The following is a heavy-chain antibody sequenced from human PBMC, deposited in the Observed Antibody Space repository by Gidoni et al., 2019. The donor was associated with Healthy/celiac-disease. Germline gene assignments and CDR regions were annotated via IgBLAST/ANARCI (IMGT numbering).Heavy chain of an antibody. Sequence: VQLVESGGGLVKPGGSLRLSCAASGFTFSSYSMNWVRQAPGKGLEWVSSISSSSSYIYYADSVKGRFTISRDNAKNSLYLQMNSLRAEDTAVYYCARARGIADNWFDPWGQGTLVTVSS. J-gene: IGHJ5*02. CDR1: GFTFSSYS. V-gene: IGHV3-21*01. CDR2: ISSSSSYI. CDR3: ARARGIADNWFDP. D-gene: IGHD6-13*01.